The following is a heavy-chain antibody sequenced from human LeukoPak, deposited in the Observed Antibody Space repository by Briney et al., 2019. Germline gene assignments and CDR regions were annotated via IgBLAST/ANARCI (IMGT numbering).Heavy chain of an antibody. CDR3: ARAPLVLVPAAHNWFDP. Sequence: ASVKVSCKASGGTFSSYAISWVRQAPGQGLEWMGRIIPIFGTANYAQKFQGRVTITTDESTSTAYMELSSLRSEDTAVYYCARAPLVLVPAAHNWFDPWGQGTLVTVSS. D-gene: IGHD2-2*01. CDR2: IIPIFGTA. CDR1: GGTFSSYA. J-gene: IGHJ5*02. V-gene: IGHV1-69*05.